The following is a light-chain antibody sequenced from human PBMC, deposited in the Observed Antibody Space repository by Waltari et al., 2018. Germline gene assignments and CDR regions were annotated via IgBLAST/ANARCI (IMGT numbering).Light chain of an antibody. CDR3: LQYNDWPPLFT. CDR1: QKISNN. J-gene: IGKJ3*01. CDR2: GPT. V-gene: IGKV3-15*01. Sequence: EIEMTHSPAIMSVSPGERVTLPCRASQKISNNFAWYQQKPGQAPRPLSYGPTTRASGIPGRFRGSGSGTESTLTIDGLQSEDFAVYYCLQYNDWPPLFTFGPGTKVEIK.